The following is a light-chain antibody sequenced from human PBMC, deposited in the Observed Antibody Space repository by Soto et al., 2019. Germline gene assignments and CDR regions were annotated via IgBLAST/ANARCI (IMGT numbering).Light chain of an antibody. Sequence: EIVLTQSPGTLSLSPGEGATLSCRASQSVSNNYLAWYQQKPGQAPRLLIYGASSRATGIPDRFSGSGSGTDFTLTISRLEPEDFAVYYCQQYGSSPLYTFGQGAKLEIK. V-gene: IGKV3-20*01. J-gene: IGKJ2*01. CDR2: GAS. CDR3: QQYGSSPLYT. CDR1: QSVSNNY.